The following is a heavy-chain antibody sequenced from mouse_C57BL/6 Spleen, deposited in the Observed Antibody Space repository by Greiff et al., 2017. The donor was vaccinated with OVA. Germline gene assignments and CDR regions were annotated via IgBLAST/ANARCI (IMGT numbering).Heavy chain of an antibody. V-gene: IGHV1-54*01. CDR3: ATYYYGSTGYAMDY. CDR1: GYAFTNYL. D-gene: IGHD1-1*01. J-gene: IGHJ4*01. Sequence: QVQLKQSGAELVRPGTSVKVSCKASGYAFTNYLIEWVKQRPGQGLEWIGVINPGSGGTNYNEKFKGKATLTADKSSSTAYMQLSSLTSEDSAVYFCATYYYGSTGYAMDYWGQGTSVTVSS. CDR2: INPGSGGT.